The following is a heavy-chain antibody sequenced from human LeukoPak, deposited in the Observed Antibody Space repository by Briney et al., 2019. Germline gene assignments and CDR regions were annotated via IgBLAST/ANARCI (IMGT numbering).Heavy chain of an antibody. Sequence: PSDTLSLTCAVSGRSMKSSNWLSRVRPPPGKGLELIGEIYYSGSTNYNPSLKSRVTISVDMSKNQFSLKLSSVTAADTAVYYCARVPLYGDYGDALDIWGQGTMVTVSS. CDR2: IYYSGST. V-gene: IGHV4-4*02. J-gene: IGHJ3*02. CDR1: GRSMKSSNW. CDR3: ARVPLYGDYGDALDI. D-gene: IGHD4-17*01.